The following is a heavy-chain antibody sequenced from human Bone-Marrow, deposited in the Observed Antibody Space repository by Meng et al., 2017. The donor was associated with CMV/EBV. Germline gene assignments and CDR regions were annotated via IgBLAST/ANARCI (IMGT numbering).Heavy chain of an antibody. CDR2: IIPIFGTA. V-gene: IGHV1-69*05. D-gene: IGHD2-2*02. J-gene: IGHJ6*02. Sequence: SVKVSCKASGGTFSSYAISWVRQAPGQGLEWMGGIIPIFGTANYAQKFQGRVTITTDESTSTAYVELSSLRSEDTAVYYCASGTLKVVPAAIRGYYYYGMDFWGQGTAVTVSS. CDR1: GGTFSSYA. CDR3: ASGTLKVVPAAIRGYYYYGMDF.